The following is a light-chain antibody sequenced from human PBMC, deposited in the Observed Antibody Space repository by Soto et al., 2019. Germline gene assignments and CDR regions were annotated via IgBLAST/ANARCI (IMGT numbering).Light chain of an antibody. CDR1: QSVLYSSNNKNY. J-gene: IGKJ5*01. CDR3: QQYYSTPIT. Sequence: DIVMTQSPDSLAVSLGERATINCKSSQSVLYSSNNKNYLAWYQQKPGQPPKLLIYWASTRKSGVPDRFSGSGSGTDFTLTISSLQAEDVAVYYCQQYYSTPITFGKGTRLEIK. V-gene: IGKV4-1*01. CDR2: WAS.